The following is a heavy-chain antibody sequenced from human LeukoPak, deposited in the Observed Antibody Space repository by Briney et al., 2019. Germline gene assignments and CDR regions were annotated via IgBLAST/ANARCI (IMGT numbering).Heavy chain of an antibody. CDR3: ARDGIVVVVAARGYGMDV. V-gene: IGHV3-30*03. CDR2: ISYDGSNK. Sequence: PGGSLRLSCAASGFTFSSYSMNWVRQAPGKGLEWVAVISYDGSNKYYADSVKGRFTISRDNSKNTLYLQMNSLRAEDTAVYYCARDGIVVVVAARGYGMDVWGQGTTVTVSS. CDR1: GFTFSSYS. J-gene: IGHJ6*02. D-gene: IGHD2-15*01.